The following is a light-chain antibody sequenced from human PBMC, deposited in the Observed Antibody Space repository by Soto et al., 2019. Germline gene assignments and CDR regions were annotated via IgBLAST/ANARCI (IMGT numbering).Light chain of an antibody. CDR1: QGISRY. J-gene: IGKJ4*01. Sequence: DIQMTQSPSSLSASEGDRVTITCRASQGISRYLNWYQQKPGRAPKLLMYGASNLQNGVPSRFSGSGAGTDFTITISNLQPEDVTTYYQQQSYGPPISFGGGTKVEIK. V-gene: IGKV1-39*01. CDR2: GAS. CDR3: QQSYGPPIS.